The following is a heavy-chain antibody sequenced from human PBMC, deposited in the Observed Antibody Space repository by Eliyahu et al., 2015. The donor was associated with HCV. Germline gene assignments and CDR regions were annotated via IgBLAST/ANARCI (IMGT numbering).Heavy chain of an antibody. J-gene: IGHJ1*01. Sequence: QVQLVQSGAEVKKPGASVKVSCTASGYTFTGYYMHWXRQAPGQGLEWMGWINPNSGGTNYAQKFQGRVTMTRDTSISTAYMDLSRLRSDDTAVYYCARDPNRALAGTIGWTPWVQHWGQGTLVTVSS. CDR2: INPNSGGT. CDR3: ARDPNRALAGTIGWTPWVQH. D-gene: IGHD6-19*01. V-gene: IGHV1-2*02. CDR1: GYTFTGYY.